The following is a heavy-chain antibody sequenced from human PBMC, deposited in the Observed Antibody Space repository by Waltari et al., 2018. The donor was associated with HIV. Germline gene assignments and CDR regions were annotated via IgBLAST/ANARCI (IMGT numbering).Heavy chain of an antibody. J-gene: IGHJ4*02. Sequence: EVRLVESGGGLVKPGGSLTRSCTASGIHVNLVNMNWYRLAPSKGLEWVSSITRGSSYLYYSDAVKGRFTVSRDNAKNSLFLQLKALTAEDTALYFCVRDRTSVTTGDFDSWGQGVPVTVSS. V-gene: IGHV3-21*02. CDR1: GIHVNLVN. CDR3: VRDRTSVTTGDFDS. D-gene: IGHD1-1*01. CDR2: ITRGSSYL.